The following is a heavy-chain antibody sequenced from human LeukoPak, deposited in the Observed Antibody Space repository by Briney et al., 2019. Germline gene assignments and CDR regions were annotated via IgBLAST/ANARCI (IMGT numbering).Heavy chain of an antibody. CDR1: GGSISPYY. J-gene: IGHJ4*02. CDR2: ILYSGTTT. D-gene: IGHD1-26*01. CDR3: ARLSGSPHPPFDY. V-gene: IGHV4-59*08. Sequence: PSETLSLTCTVSGGSISPYYWSWIRQTPGKGLEWIGYILYSGTTTNYNPSLKSRVTISVDTSKNQFPLKLTSVTAADTAVYYCARLSGSPHPPFDYWGQGTLVTVSS.